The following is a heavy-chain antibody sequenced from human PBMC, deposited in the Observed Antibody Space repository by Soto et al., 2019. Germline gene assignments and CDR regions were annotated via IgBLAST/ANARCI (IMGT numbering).Heavy chain of an antibody. CDR1: GYTFTSYY. Sequence: ASVKVSCKASGYTFTSYYMHWVRQAPGQGLEWMGKINHSGGSTSYAQKFQGRVTMTRDTSTSTVYMELSSLRSEDTAVYYCARDLLGGIAAAGAVDYWGQGTLVTVSS. D-gene: IGHD6-13*01. J-gene: IGHJ4*02. V-gene: IGHV1-46*03. CDR3: ARDLLGGIAAAGAVDY. CDR2: INHSGGST.